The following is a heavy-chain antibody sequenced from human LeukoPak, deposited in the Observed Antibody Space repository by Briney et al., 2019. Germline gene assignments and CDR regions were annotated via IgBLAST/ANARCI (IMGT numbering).Heavy chain of an antibody. V-gene: IGHV3-30*03. CDR1: GFTFSSYG. CDR3: ARDLFASSIAARPRPYYMDV. D-gene: IGHD6-6*01. J-gene: IGHJ6*03. CDR2: ISYDGSNK. Sequence: GRSLRLSCAASGFTFSSYGMHWVRQAPGKGLEWVAVISYDGSNKYYADSVKGRFTISRDNSKNTLYLQMNSLRAEDTAVYYCARDLFASSIAARPRPYYMDVWGKGTTVTVSS.